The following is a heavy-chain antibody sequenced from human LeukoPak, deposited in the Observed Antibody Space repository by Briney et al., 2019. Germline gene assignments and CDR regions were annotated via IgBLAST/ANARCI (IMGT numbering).Heavy chain of an antibody. CDR3: ARAGAGYCSSTSCYWFDP. V-gene: IGHV5-51*01. CDR2: IYPGDSEI. CDR1: GYSFISYW. J-gene: IGHJ5*02. D-gene: IGHD2-2*03. Sequence: GESLKISCKGSGYSFISYWIGWVRQMPGKGLEWMGIIYPGDSEIRYSPSFQGQVTISVDKSISTAYLQWSSLKASDTAMYYCARAGAGYCSSTSCYWFDPWGQGTLVTVSS.